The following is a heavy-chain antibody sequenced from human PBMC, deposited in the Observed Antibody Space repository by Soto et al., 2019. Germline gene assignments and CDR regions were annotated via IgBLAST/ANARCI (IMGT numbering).Heavy chain of an antibody. Sequence: GASVKVSCKASGYTFTSYCISWVRQAPGQGLEWMGWINPNSGGTNYAQKFQGWVTMTRDTSISTAYMELSRLRSEDAAVHYCVRDLLGDYGAYFDYWGQGTLVTVSS. CDR1: GYTFTSYC. J-gene: IGHJ4*02. CDR2: INPNSGGT. CDR3: VRDLLGDYGAYFDY. V-gene: IGHV1-2*04. D-gene: IGHD4-17*01.